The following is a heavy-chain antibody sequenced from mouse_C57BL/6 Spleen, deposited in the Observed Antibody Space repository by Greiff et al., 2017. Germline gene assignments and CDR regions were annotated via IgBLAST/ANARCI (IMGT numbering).Heavy chain of an antibody. V-gene: IGHV1-69*01. D-gene: IGHD1-1*02. J-gene: IGHJ4*01. Sequence: QVQLQQPGAELVMPGASVKLSCKASGYTFTSYWMHWVKQRPGQGLEWIGEIDPSDSYTNYNQKFKGKSTLTLDKSSSTAYMQLSSLTSEDSAVYYCSRSHYGKAMDYWGQGTSVTFSS. CDR2: IDPSDSYT. CDR3: SRSHYGKAMDY. CDR1: GYTFTSYW.